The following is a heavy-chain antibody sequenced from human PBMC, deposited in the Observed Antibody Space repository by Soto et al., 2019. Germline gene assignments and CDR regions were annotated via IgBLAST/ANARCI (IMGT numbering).Heavy chain of an antibody. CDR3: ARVGVRYCSGGSCYWPLGY. CDR2: IWYDGSNK. D-gene: IGHD2-15*01. J-gene: IGHJ4*02. V-gene: IGHV3-33*01. Sequence: QVQLVESGGGVVQPGRSLRLSCAASGFTFSSYGMHWVRQAPGKGLEWVAVIWYDGSNKYYADSVKGRFTISRDNSKNTLYLQMNSLRAEDTAVYYCARVGVRYCSGGSCYWPLGYWGQGTLVTVSS. CDR1: GFTFSSYG.